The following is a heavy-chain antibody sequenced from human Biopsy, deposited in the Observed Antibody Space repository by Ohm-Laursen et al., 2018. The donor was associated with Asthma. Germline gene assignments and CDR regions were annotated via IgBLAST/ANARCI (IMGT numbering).Heavy chain of an antibody. CDR1: GFAVSRDH. V-gene: IGHV3-53*01. J-gene: IGHJ4*02. Sequence: SLRLSCAASGFAVSRDHMFWVRQAPGKGLDWVSVIYSGGTSHTADSVRGRFTISRDYSKNTLYLQMHSLRAEDTAVYYCARGDGSNWSHYYFDYWGQGTLVTVSS. D-gene: IGHD6-13*01. CDR3: ARGDGSNWSHYYFDY. CDR2: IYSGGTS.